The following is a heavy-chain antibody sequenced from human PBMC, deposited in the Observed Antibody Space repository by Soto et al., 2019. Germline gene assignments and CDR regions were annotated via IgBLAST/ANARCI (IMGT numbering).Heavy chain of an antibody. CDR1: GFKISSSS. V-gene: IGHV3-48*01. CDR3: ARGSRDSYPGSRIFDL. D-gene: IGHD3-10*01. Sequence: EVQLVESGGGLVQPGGSLRLSCAAFGFKISSSSMNWVRQAPGRGLEWVAYISDSGSNTLYADSVKGRFTVSRDTAKNSLYLQMTSLRAEDSAVYYCARGSRDSYPGSRIFDLWGRGTRVTVSS. CDR2: ISDSGSNT. J-gene: IGHJ4*02.